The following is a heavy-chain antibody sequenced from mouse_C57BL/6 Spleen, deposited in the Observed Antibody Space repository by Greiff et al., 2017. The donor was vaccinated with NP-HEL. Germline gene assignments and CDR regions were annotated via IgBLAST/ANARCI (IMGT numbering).Heavy chain of an antibody. CDR1: GFTFSDYG. D-gene: IGHD2-4*01. J-gene: IGHJ3*01. Sequence: DVMLVESGGGLVKPGGSLKLSCAASGFTFSDYGMHWVRQAPEKGLEWVAYISSGSSTIYYADTVKGRFTISRDNAKNTLFLQMTSLRSEDTAMYYCAKGHYDYDSWFAYWGQGTLVTVSA. CDR3: AKGHYDYDSWFAY. CDR2: ISSGSSTI. V-gene: IGHV5-17*01.